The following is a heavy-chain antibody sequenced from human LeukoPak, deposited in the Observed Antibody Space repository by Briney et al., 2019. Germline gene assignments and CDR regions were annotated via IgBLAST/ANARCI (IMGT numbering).Heavy chain of an antibody. V-gene: IGHV1-18*01. D-gene: IGHD6-19*01. CDR1: GYTSTTYG. CDR2: ISAYNRNT. Sequence: ATVKLSCKVSGYTSTTYGISWVRQAPGHGREWMGWISAYNRNTNYAQKLQGRVTMTTDTSTSTAYMELRSLRSDDPAVYYCARGTAVAGTQSAMDHFDYWGQGTLVTVSS. CDR3: ARGTAVAGTQSAMDHFDY. J-gene: IGHJ4*02.